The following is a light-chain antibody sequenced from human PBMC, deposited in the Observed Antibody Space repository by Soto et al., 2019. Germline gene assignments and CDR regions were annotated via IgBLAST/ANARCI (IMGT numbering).Light chain of an antibody. CDR3: QQYYTTPPT. Sequence: DIVMTQSPDSLAVSLGERATINCKSSQSVLFRPNKKNYLAWYQQQPGQPPKMFIYWASTRESGVPDRFSGSGSGTDFTLTISSLQAEDVAVYYCQQYYTTPPTFGQGTKLEIK. J-gene: IGKJ2*01. CDR1: QSVLFRPNKKNY. V-gene: IGKV4-1*01. CDR2: WAS.